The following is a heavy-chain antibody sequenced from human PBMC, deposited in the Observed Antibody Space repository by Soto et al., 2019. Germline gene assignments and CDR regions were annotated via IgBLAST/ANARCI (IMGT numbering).Heavy chain of an antibody. V-gene: IGHV3-23*01. CDR1: GFTFDSCV. Sequence: EVQLLESGGGLVQPGGSLRLSCAASGFTFDSCVMSWVRQAPGKGLEWLSLISGSGRYTDYADSVKGRFTISRDNSKNTLYLQMNSLRVEDTAVYYCAKDPPSERMQPDYGMDVWGQGTTVTVSS. J-gene: IGHJ6*02. D-gene: IGHD6-13*01. CDR3: AKDPPSERMQPDYGMDV. CDR2: ISGSGRYT.